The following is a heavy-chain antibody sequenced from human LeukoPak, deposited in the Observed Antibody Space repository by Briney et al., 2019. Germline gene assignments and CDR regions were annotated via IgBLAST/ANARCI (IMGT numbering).Heavy chain of an antibody. J-gene: IGHJ4*02. CDR1: GFSVSNNW. CDR2: IHGGGTTE. D-gene: IGHD5-24*01. CDR3: ARDLEMATY. V-gene: IGHV3-7*01. Sequence: GGSLRLSCAASGFSVSNNWMSWVRQAPGEGLEWVACIHGGGTTEYYLDSVKGRFTISRDNTKNSLYLQMNSLRAEDTAVYYCARDLEMATYWGQGTLVTVSS.